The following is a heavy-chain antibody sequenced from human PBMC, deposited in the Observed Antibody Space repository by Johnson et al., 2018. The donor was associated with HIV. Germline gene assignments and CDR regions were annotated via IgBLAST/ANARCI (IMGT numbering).Heavy chain of an antibody. D-gene: IGHD6-13*01. Sequence: VQLVESGGGVARPGGSLRLSCEASGFMFDDHGMTWVRQAPGKGLEWVSGINWNGGSIGYADSVKGRFTISRDNAKNSLYLQMNSLRGEDTALYYCARARGQLTRGDDAFDIWGQGTMVTVSS. CDR1: GFMFDDHG. J-gene: IGHJ3*02. CDR3: ARARGQLTRGDDAFDI. V-gene: IGHV3-20*04. CDR2: INWNGGSI.